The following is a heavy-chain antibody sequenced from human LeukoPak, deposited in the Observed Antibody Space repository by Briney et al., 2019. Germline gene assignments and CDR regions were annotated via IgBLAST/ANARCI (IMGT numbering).Heavy chain of an antibody. CDR1: SGSISDYY. CDR3: ARELKVGNTGYYFDY. J-gene: IGHJ4*02. D-gene: IGHD2/OR15-2a*01. V-gene: IGHV4-59*01. CDR2: IYYSGST. Sequence: PSETLSLTCTVSSGSISDYYWSRIRQPPGKGLEWIGYIYYSGSTNYNPSLKSRVTILVDMSKNQFSLKMSSVTAADTAVYYCARELKVGNTGYYFDYWGQGTLVTVSS.